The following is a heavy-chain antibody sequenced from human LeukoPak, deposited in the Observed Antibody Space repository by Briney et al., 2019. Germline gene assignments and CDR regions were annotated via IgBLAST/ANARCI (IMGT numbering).Heavy chain of an antibody. V-gene: IGHV1-2*04. CDR1: GYTFTGYY. CDR2: INPNSGGT. Sequence: ASVKVSCKASGYTFTGYYMHWVRQAPGQGLEWMGWINPNSGGTNYAQKFQGWVTMTRDTSISTAYMELSRLRSDDTAVYYCARDRAEYYDYVWGSYRVYYYGMDVWGQGTTVTVSS. D-gene: IGHD3-16*02. CDR3: ARDRAEYYDYVWGSYRVYYYGMDV. J-gene: IGHJ6*02.